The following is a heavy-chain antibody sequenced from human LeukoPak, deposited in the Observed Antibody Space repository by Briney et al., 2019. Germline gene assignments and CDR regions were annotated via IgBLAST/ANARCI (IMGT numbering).Heavy chain of an antibody. CDR2: NYTSGST. V-gene: IGHV4-61*02. D-gene: IGHD6-19*01. CDR3: ARGRTGYSSGWHPFFFWFDP. J-gene: IGHJ5*02. CDR1: GGSISSGSYY. Sequence: SETLSLTCTVSGGSISSGSYYWSWIRQPAGKGLEWIGRNYTSGSTNYNPSLKSRVTISVDTSKNQFSLKLSSVTAADTAVYYCARGRTGYSSGWHPFFFWFDPWGQGTLVTVSS.